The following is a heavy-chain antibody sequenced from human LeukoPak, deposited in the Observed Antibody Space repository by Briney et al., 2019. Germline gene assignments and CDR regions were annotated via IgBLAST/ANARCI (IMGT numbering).Heavy chain of an antibody. CDR2: IYPRDSDT. D-gene: IGHD2-15*01. CDR3: AVGWSPGAFDI. Sequence: GESLQMYCKGSGFIFTSYWIGWVRQVAGKGLEGMGMIYPRDSDTRYSPSFQGPVTISADKSISTAYLQWSSLKASDTAMYYCAVGWSPGAFDIWGQGTMVTVSS. V-gene: IGHV5-51*01. J-gene: IGHJ3*02. CDR1: GFIFTSYW.